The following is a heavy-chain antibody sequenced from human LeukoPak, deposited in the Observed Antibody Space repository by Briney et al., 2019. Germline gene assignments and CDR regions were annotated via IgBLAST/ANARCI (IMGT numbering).Heavy chain of an antibody. J-gene: IGHJ4*02. Sequence: PSETLSLTCAAYGGSFSGYYWSWIRQPPGKGLEWIGEINHSGSTNYNPSLKSRVTISVDTSKNQFSLKLSSVTAADTAVYYCARAGGYSSGWYRSWGQGTLVTVSS. CDR2: INHSGST. V-gene: IGHV4-34*01. D-gene: IGHD6-19*01. CDR3: ARAGGYSSGWYRS. CDR1: GGSFSGYY.